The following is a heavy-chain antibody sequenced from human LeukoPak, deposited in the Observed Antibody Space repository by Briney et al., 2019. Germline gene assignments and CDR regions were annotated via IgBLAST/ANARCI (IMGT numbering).Heavy chain of an antibody. J-gene: IGHJ5*02. V-gene: IGHV4-4*07. D-gene: IGHD6-13*01. Sequence: SETLSLTCTVSGGSISSYYWSWIRQPAGKGLEWIGRIYTRGSTNYNPSLKSRVTMSVDASKNQFSLRLSSVTAADTAVYYCARMAAAGTGGRGGFDPWGQGTLVTVS. CDR3: ARMAAAGTGGRGGFDP. CDR1: GGSISSYY. CDR2: IYTRGST.